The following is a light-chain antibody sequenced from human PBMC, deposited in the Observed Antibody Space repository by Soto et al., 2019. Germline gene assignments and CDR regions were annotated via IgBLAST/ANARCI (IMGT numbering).Light chain of an antibody. CDR2: EVS. J-gene: IGLJ2*01. CDR3: SSYTRSSTVV. CDR1: SSDVGGFNY. V-gene: IGLV2-14*01. Sequence: QSVLTQPASVSGSPGQSITISCTGSSSDVGGFNYVSWYQQHPGKDPKLMIYEVSYRPSGVSNRFSGSKSDNTASLTISGLQAEDEADYYCSSYTRSSTVVFGGGTQLTVL.